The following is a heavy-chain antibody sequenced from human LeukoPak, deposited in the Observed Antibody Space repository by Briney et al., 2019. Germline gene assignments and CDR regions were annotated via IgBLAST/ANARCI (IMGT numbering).Heavy chain of an antibody. V-gene: IGHV4-4*02. CDR1: GGSISSSNW. D-gene: IGHD3-22*01. J-gene: IGHJ3*02. Sequence: SGTLSLTCAVSGGSISSSNWWSWVRQPPGKGLEWIGEIYHSGSTNYNPSLRSRVTISVDKSKNQFSLKLSSVTAADTAVYYCASLAYYYDSSGYRGDAFDIWGQGTMVTVSS. CDR2: IYHSGST. CDR3: ASLAYYYDSSGYRGDAFDI.